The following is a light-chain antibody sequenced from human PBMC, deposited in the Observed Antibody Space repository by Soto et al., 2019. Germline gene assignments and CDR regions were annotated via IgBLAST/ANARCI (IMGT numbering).Light chain of an antibody. Sequence: QSALTQPASVSGSPGQSTTISCTGTSSDIGGYNFVSWYQQRPGKAPKVLIYEVSYRPSGVSDRFSGSKSGNTASLTISGLQAEDEADYYCTSYSSSSTLYVFGPGTKLTVL. CDR3: TSYSSSSTLYV. J-gene: IGLJ1*01. V-gene: IGLV2-14*01. CDR2: EVS. CDR1: SSDIGGYNF.